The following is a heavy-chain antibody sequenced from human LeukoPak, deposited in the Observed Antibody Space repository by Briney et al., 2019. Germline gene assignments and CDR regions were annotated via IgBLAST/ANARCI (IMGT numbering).Heavy chain of an antibody. CDR2: NSSSGRYI. V-gene: IGHV3-21*01. CDR1: GFTFSSYS. CDR3: ATDVSSSISCYSY. Sequence: EPGGSLRLSCAGSGFTFSSYSLNWVRQAPGKGLEWVSSNSSSGRYIYYPDSLQGRFTVSRDNANNLVYLQMNNLRAEDTAMYFCATDVSSSISCYSYWGQGTLVTVSS. D-gene: IGHD2-2*01. J-gene: IGHJ4*02.